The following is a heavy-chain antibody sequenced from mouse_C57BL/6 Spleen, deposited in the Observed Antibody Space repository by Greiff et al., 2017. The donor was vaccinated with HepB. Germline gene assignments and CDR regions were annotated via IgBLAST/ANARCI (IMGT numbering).Heavy chain of an antibody. D-gene: IGHD1-1*01. CDR1: GYTFTSYW. V-gene: IGHV1-64*01. Sequence: QVHVKQPGAELVKPGASVKLSCKASGYTFTSYWMHWVKQRPGQGLEWIGMIHPNSGSTNYNEKFKSKATLTVDKSSSTAYMQLSSLTSEDSAVYYCARSTTVDWYFDVWGTGTTVTVSS. J-gene: IGHJ1*03. CDR3: ARSTTVDWYFDV. CDR2: IHPNSGST.